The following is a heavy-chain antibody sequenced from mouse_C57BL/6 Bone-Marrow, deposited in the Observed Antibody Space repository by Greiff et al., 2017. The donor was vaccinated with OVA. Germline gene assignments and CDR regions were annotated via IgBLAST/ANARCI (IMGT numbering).Heavy chain of an antibody. V-gene: IGHV1-59*01. CDR2: IDPSDSYT. J-gene: IGHJ3*01. CDR3: AMVVATRLGAY. Sequence: QVQLKQPGAELVRPGTSVKLSCKASGYTFTSYWMHWVKQRPGQGLEWIGVIDPSDSYTNYNQKFKGKATLTVDTSSSTAYMQLSSLTSEDSAVYYCAMVVATRLGAYWGQGTLVTVSA. D-gene: IGHD1-1*01. CDR1: GYTFTSYW.